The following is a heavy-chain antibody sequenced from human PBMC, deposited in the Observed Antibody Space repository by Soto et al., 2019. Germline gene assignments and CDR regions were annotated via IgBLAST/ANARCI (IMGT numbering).Heavy chain of an antibody. D-gene: IGHD2-2*01. CDR1: GYTFTGYY. CDR3: ARASIVVVPAAIDYYYYYMDV. J-gene: IGHJ6*03. CDR2: INPNSGGT. Sequence: QVQLVQSGAEVKKPGASVKVSCKASGYTFTGYYMHWVRQAPGQGLEWMGWINPNSGGTNYAQKFQGWVTMTRDTSISTAYMELSRLRSDDTAVYYCARASIVVVPAAIDYYYYYMDVWDKGTTVTVSS. V-gene: IGHV1-2*04.